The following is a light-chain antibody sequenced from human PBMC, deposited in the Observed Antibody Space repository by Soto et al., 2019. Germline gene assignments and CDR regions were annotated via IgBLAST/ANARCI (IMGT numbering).Light chain of an antibody. Sequence: QSALTQPASVSGSPGQSITISCTESSSDVGRYNIVSWYQQHPGKAPKLMIYEGSQRPSGVSDRFSGSKSGNTASLTISGLQAEDEADYYCSSYAGDRDLIFGGGTKVTAL. CDR3: SSYAGDRDLI. CDR1: SSDVGRYNI. CDR2: EGS. V-gene: IGLV2-23*01. J-gene: IGLJ2*01.